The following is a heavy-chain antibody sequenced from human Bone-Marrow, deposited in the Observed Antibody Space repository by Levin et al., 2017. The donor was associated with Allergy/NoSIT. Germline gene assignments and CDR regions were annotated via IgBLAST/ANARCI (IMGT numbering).Heavy chain of an antibody. CDR2: IYYSGST. D-gene: IGHD6-13*01. CDR1: GGSISSNIYY. CDR3: AREGARSSSWYYS. V-gene: IGHV4-39*02. Sequence: GSLRLSCTVSGGSISSNIYYWGWIRQPPGTGLEWIGSIYYSGSTYYNPSLKSRVTISGDTSNNQFSLKVRSVTAADTAVYYCAREGARSSSWYYSWGQGTLVTVSS. J-gene: IGHJ5*01.